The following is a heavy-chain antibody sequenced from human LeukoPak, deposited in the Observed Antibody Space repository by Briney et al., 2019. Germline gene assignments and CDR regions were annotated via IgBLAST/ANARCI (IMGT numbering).Heavy chain of an antibody. CDR2: ISSSGSTM. CDR3: AKAGPVAAYYYSMDA. Sequence: GGSLRLSCAASGFTFSRYEMNWVRQAPGKGLEWLSYISSSGSTMYYADSVKGRITISRDNAKNSLYLQMNSLRAEDTAVYYCAKAGPVAAYYYSMDAWGQGTTVTVSS. J-gene: IGHJ6*02. CDR1: GFTFSRYE. V-gene: IGHV3-48*03. D-gene: IGHD6-19*01.